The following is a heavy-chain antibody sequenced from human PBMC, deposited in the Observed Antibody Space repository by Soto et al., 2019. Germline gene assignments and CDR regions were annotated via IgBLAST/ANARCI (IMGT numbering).Heavy chain of an antibody. Sequence: GGSLRLSCAASGFTFSSYGMHWVRQAPGKGLEWVAVISYDGSNKYHADSLKGRFTISRDNSKNTLYLQMNSLRAEDTAVYYCAKAGYSGYDPLGYYGMDVWGQGT. CDR2: ISYDGSNK. CDR3: AKAGYSGYDPLGYYGMDV. V-gene: IGHV3-30*18. CDR1: GFTFSSYG. J-gene: IGHJ6*02. D-gene: IGHD5-12*01.